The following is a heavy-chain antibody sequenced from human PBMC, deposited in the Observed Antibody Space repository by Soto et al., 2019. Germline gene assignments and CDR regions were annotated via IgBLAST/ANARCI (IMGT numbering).Heavy chain of an antibody. D-gene: IGHD3-22*01. CDR3: AKHMDDSGYFYVEGADH. V-gene: IGHV3-30*18. CDR1: GFTFGRYA. Sequence: GGSLRLSCVASGFTFGRYAMHWVRQPPGRGLEWVAVISYTGANTYYVGSVRGRFTISRDNSKNTLYLQMNSLRAEGTAMYYCAKHMDDSGYFYVEGADHWGQGTLVTVSS. CDR2: ISYTGANT. J-gene: IGHJ4*02.